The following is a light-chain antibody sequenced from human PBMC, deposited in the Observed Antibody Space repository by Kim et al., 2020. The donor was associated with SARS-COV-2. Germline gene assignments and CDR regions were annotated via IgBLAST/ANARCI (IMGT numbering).Light chain of an antibody. CDR2: YDS. CDR3: QVWDSSCDHVV. V-gene: IGLV3-21*04. Sequence: APGKTARITCGGNNIGSKSVHGYQQKPGQSPVLVIDYDSDRPSGIPERFSGSNSGNTATLTISRVEAGDEADYYCQVWDSSCDHVVFGGGTQLTVL. CDR1: NIGSKS. J-gene: IGLJ2*01.